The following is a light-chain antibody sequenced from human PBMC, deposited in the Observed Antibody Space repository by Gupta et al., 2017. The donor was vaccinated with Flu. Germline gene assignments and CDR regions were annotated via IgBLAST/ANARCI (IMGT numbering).Light chain of an antibody. CDR3: ATWDNNLRGV. CDR2: DNN. J-gene: IGLJ3*02. Sequence: QKVTISCSGSNANSGNNFVSWYQQRPGTAPRLLIYDNNKRPAGIPDRFSGSKSGTAATLGITGLQTGDEADYYCATWDNNLRGVFGGGTKLTVL. V-gene: IGLV1-51*01. CDR1: NANSGNNF.